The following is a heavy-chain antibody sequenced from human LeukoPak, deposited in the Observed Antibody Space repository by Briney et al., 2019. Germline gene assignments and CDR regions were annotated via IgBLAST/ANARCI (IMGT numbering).Heavy chain of an antibody. CDR2: IYWDDDK. V-gene: IGHV2-5*02. J-gene: IGHJ4*02. D-gene: IGHD1-1*01. Sequence: SGPTQLTPPQPHSPTGTLSGSGSSTSGVGVGWIRQPPGKALEWLALIYWDDDKRYSPSLKSRLTITKDTSKNQVVLKMTNMDPVDTAIRSIAHTLSGSNLDYRGQGTLVTVSS. CDR3: AHTLSGSNLDY. CDR1: GSGSSTSGVG.